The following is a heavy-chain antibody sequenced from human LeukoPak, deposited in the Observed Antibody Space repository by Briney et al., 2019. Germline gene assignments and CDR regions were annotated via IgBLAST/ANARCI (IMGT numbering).Heavy chain of an antibody. CDR2: ITSTSRTT. Sequence: GGSLRLSCAASGFTFSSYGMNWVRQAPGKGLEWISYITSTSRTTHYADSVRGRFTISRDNAKNTLYLQMNSLRAEDTALYYCAKAVGEAGRRGFDLWGQGTMVTVSS. D-gene: IGHD3-10*01. V-gene: IGHV3-48*01. CDR1: GFTFSSYG. CDR3: AKAVGEAGRRGFDL. J-gene: IGHJ3*01.